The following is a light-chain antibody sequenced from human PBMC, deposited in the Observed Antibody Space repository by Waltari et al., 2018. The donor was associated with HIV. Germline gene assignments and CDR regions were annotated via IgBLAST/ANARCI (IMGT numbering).Light chain of an antibody. V-gene: IGLV3-1*01. CDR3: QAWDTTTRTV. CDR2: EDI. Sequence: SYELTQPPSVSVSPGQTATLTCSGDKLTEKYASWYQQKPGQSPLLIIYEDIRRPSGIPERFSGSNSGNTATLTISGTQIMDEADYFCQAWDTTTRTVFGSGTRVSVL. J-gene: IGLJ1*01. CDR1: KLTEKY.